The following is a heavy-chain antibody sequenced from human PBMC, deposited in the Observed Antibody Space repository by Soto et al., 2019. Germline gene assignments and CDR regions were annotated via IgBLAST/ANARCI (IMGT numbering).Heavy chain of an antibody. D-gene: IGHD6-13*01. J-gene: IGHJ4*02. V-gene: IGHV3-53*01. CDR1: GFTVSSNH. Sequence: GGSLRLSCAASGFTVSSNHMNWARQAPGKGLQWVSVIYSGGTIYYADSVKGRFTISRDNSKNTLYLQMNSLRVEDTAVYYCVRDLGSWIDYWGQGTPVTVSS. CDR2: IYSGGTI. CDR3: VRDLGSWIDY.